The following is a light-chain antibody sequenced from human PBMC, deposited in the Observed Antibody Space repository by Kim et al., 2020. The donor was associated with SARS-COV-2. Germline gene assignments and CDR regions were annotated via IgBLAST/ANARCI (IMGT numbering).Light chain of an antibody. J-gene: IGKJ2*01. Sequence: SATVGDGTTITCRARQSITRWLAWDQQRPGKAPKVLIYDASKLKRGVPSRFSGSGSRTDFTLTISNLQPDDFATYYCQQDDSFSYTFGPGTKLEI. CDR2: DAS. CDR1: QSITRW. V-gene: IGKV1-5*01. CDR3: QQDDSFSYT.